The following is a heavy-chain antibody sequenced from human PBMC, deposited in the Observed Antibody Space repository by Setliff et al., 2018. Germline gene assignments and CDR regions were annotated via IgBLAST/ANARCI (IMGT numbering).Heavy chain of an antibody. CDR3: AIIDDAIMDLDY. CDR1: GYRFTNYW. V-gene: IGHV5-51*01. D-gene: IGHD3-16*01. CDR2: IYPGDSDT. Sequence: GESLTLSCRGSGYRFTNYWIGWVRQMPGKGLEWMGIIYPGDSDTRYSPSFQGLVTISADKAISTAYLQWSSLKASDTAIYYCAIIDDAIMDLDYWGQGTLVTVSS. J-gene: IGHJ4*02.